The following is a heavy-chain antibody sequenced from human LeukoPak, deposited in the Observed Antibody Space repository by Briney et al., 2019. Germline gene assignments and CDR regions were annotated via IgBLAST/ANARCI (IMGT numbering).Heavy chain of an antibody. V-gene: IGHV3-48*04. J-gene: IGHJ5*02. CDR3: ASTDFDWLPWFDP. Sequence: PGGSLRLSCAASGFTFSSYGMNWVRQAPGKGLEWVSYISSSSGSIYYADSVKGRFTISRDNAKNSLYLQMNSLRAEDTAVYYCASTDFDWLPWFDPWGQGTLVTVSS. CDR1: GFTFSSYG. CDR2: ISSSSGSI. D-gene: IGHD3-9*01.